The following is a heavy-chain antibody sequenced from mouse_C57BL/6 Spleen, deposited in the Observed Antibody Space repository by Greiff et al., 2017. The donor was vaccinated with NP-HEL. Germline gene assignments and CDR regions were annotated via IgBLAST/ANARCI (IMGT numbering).Heavy chain of an antibody. CDR3: AKNAEYYYGSSYGYYYAMDY. Sequence: QVQLKESGPGLVQPSQSLSITCTVSGFSLTSYGVHWVRQPPGKGLEWLGVIWSGGSTDYNAAFISRLSISKDNSKSQVFFKMNSLQADDTAIYYCAKNAEYYYGSSYGYYYAMDYWGQGTSVTVSS. J-gene: IGHJ4*01. V-gene: IGHV2-4*01. CDR1: GFSLTSYG. D-gene: IGHD1-1*01. CDR2: IWSGGST.